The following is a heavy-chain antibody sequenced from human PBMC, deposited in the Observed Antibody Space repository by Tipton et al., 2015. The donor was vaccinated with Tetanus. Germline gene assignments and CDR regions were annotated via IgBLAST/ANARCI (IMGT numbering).Heavy chain of an antibody. CDR2: ISFDGNHD. V-gene: IGHV3-30*03. J-gene: IGHJ4*02. CDR3: GSSGWQVHFDY. CDR1: GYLFSSFD. D-gene: IGHD6-19*01. Sequence: SLRLSCTASGYLFSSFDIHWVRQAPGKGLEWLAVISFDGNHDSYGDPVKGRFTVSRDNSNNTVYLQMNSLRAEDTAVYYCGSSGWQVHFDYWGQGTLVTVSS.